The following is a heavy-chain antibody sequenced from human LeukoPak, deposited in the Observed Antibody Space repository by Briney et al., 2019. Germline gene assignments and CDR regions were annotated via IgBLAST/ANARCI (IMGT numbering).Heavy chain of an antibody. CDR2: IYHSGST. J-gene: IGHJ4*02. D-gene: IGHD3-22*01. CDR3: ARRAGDYSHPYDH. Sequence: SETLSLTCTVSGGSISSSSYYWGWIRQPPGKGLEWIGSIYHSGSTYYNPSLKSRVTISVDTSKNQFSLKLSSVTAADTAVYYCARRAGDYSHPYDHWGQGTLVTVSS. CDR1: GGSISSSSYY. V-gene: IGHV4-39*07.